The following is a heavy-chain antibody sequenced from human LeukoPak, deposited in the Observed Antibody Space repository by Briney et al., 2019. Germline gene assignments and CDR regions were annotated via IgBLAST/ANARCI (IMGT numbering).Heavy chain of an antibody. D-gene: IGHD6-13*01. J-gene: IGHJ4*02. CDR3: ARVRVIGTLHYFDY. V-gene: IGHV4-59*01. Sequence: PSETLSLTCTVSGGSISSYYWSWIRQPPGKGLEWIGYIYYSGSTNYNPSLKSRVTISVDTSKNQFSLKLSSVTAADTAVYYCARVRVIGTLHYFDYWGQGTLVTVSS. CDR1: GGSISSYY. CDR2: IYYSGST.